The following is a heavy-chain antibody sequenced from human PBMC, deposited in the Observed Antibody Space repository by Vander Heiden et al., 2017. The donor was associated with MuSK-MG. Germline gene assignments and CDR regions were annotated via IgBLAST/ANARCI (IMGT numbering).Heavy chain of an antibody. CDR3: AGGDGRDYYYYYMDV. CDR1: GGTLSRYA. J-gene: IGHJ6*03. V-gene: IGHV1-69*01. Sequence: QVQLVQSGAEVKKPGSSVKVSCKAPGGTLSRYAISWVRQAPGQGLEWMGGIIPIFGTADYAQKFQGRVTITADESTSTAYMELSSLRSEDTAVYYCAGGDGRDYYYYYMDVWGKGTTVTVSS. D-gene: IGHD2-21*01. CDR2: IIPIFGTA.